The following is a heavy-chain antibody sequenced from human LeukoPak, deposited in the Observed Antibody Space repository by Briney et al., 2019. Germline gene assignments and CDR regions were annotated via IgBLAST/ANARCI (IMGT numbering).Heavy chain of an antibody. V-gene: IGHV3-48*03. J-gene: IGHJ4*02. CDR1: GFTFSNYE. CDR3: ARMFEF. CDR2: ISSSGSTA. Sequence: GGSLRLSCVVSGFTFSNYEMNWVRQAPGKGLEWVSYISSSGSTAYYADSVKGRFTISRDNAKNSLLLQMNSLRAEDAAVYFCARMFEFWGQGTLVTVSS.